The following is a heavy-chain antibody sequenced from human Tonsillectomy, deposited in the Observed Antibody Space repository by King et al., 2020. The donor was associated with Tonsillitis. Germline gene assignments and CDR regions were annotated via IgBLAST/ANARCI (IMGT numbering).Heavy chain of an antibody. CDR3: ARCRYYDSSGYYSDSDLDY. V-gene: IGHV4-34*01. D-gene: IGHD3-22*01. CDR2: INHSGST. J-gene: IGHJ4*02. Sequence: QVQLQQWGAGLLKPSETLSLTCAVYGGSFSGYYWSWIRQPPGKGLEWIGEINHSGSTNYNPSLNSRVTISVDTSKNQFSLKLSSVTAADTAVYYCARCRYYDSSGYYSDSDLDYWGQGTLVTVSS. CDR1: GGSFSGYY.